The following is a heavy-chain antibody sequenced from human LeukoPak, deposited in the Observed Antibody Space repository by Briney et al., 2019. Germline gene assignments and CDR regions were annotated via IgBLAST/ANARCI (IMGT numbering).Heavy chain of an antibody. CDR3: ARRSSSQPPNY. CDR1: GGSISSGSYF. Sequence: SETLSLTCTVSGGSISSGSYFWGWIRQPPGKGLEWVGSISYSGSTYYNPSLKSRVTISVDTSKNQFTLKLSSVTAADTAEYYCARRSSSQPPNYWGQGTLVTVSS. CDR2: ISYSGST. J-gene: IGHJ4*02. V-gene: IGHV4-39*01. D-gene: IGHD6-13*01.